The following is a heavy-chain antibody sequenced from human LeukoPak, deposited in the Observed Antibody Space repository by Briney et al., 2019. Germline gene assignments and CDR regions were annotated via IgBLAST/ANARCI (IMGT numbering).Heavy chain of an antibody. CDR1: GFPFSNYW. V-gene: IGHV3-53*01. CDR3: ARASRLAYCGGDCYY. J-gene: IGHJ4*02. D-gene: IGHD2-21*02. CDR2: IYSGGST. Sequence: PGGSLRLSCAASGFPFSNYWMSWVRQAPGKGLEWVSVIYSGGSTYYADSVKGRFTISRDNSKNTLYLQMNSLRAEDTAVYYCARASRLAYCGGDCYYWGQGTLVTVSS.